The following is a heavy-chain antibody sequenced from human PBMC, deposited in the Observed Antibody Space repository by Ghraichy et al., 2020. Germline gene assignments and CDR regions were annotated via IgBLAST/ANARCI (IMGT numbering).Heavy chain of an antibody. J-gene: IGHJ4*02. CDR3: VRACDRAACPYYFDY. CDR1: GFTFSSYW. CDR2: VKQDGIDK. V-gene: IGHV3-7*04. Sequence: GGSLRLSCAASGFTFSSYWMTWVRQTPGKGLEWVANVKQDGIDKFYVDSVKGRFTISRDNAQNSLFLQMNSLRAEDTAVYYCVRACDRAACPYYFDYWGQGNLVTVSS. D-gene: IGHD2-21*01.